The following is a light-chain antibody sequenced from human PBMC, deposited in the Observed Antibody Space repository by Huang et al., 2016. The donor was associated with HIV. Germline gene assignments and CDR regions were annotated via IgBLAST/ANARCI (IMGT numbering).Light chain of an antibody. CDR2: KVS. J-gene: IGKJ1*01. Sequence: DVVMTQSPLSLPVTPGQPASISCRSSQSLTHSDGSTYLNWFHQRPVKSPRLLLYKVSNRDSGVPYRFSGSGSGTNFTLKINRVGAEDVGGYFCTQGTHWPPTFGQGTKVEI. CDR3: TQGTHWPPT. V-gene: IGKV2-30*02. CDR1: QSLTHSDGSTY.